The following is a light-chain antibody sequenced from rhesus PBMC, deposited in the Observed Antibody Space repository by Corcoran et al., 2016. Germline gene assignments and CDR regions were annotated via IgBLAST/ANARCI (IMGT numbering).Light chain of an antibody. CDR2: GAS. Sequence: ILTQSPATLSLSPGERATLSCRASQSVSSYLAWYQPKPGQAPRLLIYGASSRATGIPDRFSGSGSGTDFTLTISSLEPEDVGVYHCYQHSSGYSFGQGTKVEIK. V-gene: IGKV3-10*01. J-gene: IGKJ2*01. CDR3: YQHSSGYS. CDR1: QSVSSY.